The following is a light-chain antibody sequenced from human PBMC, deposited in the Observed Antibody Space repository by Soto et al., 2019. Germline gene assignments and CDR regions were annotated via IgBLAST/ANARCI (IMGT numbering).Light chain of an antibody. CDR2: EAS. CDR1: QSISGW. Sequence: DIQMTQSPSTLSASVGDRVTITCRASQSISGWLAWYQQKPGKAPNLPIFEASILESGVPSRFSGSGSGTEFTLTIDSLQPDDFATYYCQQYTSYSPTFGQGTKVAI. J-gene: IGKJ1*01. V-gene: IGKV1-5*03. CDR3: QQYTSYSPT.